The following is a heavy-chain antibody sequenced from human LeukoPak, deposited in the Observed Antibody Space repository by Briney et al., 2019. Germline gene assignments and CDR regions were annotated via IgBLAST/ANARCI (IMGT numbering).Heavy chain of an antibody. CDR1: GGSISSGGYY. D-gene: IGHD2-15*01. J-gene: IGHJ4*02. V-gene: IGHV4-31*03. CDR3: ARAEIVVVVAATPRINGWFDY. CDR2: IYYSGST. Sequence: SETLSLTCTVSGGSISSGGYYWSWIRQHLGKGLEWIGYIYYSGSTYYNPSLKSRVTISVDTSKNQFSLKLSSVTAADTAVYYCARAEIVVVVAATPRINGWFDYWGQGTLVTVSS.